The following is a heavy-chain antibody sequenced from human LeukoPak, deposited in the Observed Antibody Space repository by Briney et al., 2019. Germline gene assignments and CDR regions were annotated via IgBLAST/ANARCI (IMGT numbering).Heavy chain of an antibody. V-gene: IGHV1-2*02. D-gene: IGHD7-27*01. J-gene: IGHJ4*02. CDR3: ARVRWGSPGDY. CDR2: MNPNSGGT. CDR1: GYTFTAYY. Sequence: GASVKVSCKASGYTFTAYYIQWVRRAPGQGPEWMGWMNPNSGGTDTAQKFQGRVTMTRGTSINTAYMELNRLRSDDTAVYYCARVRWGSPGDYWGQGTLVTVSS.